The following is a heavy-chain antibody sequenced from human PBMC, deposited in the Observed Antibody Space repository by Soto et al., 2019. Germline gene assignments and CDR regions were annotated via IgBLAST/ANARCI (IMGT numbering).Heavy chain of an antibody. D-gene: IGHD3-10*01. Sequence: ASVKVSCKASGYTFTGYYMHWVRQAPGQGLEWMGWINPNSGGTNYAQKFQGWVTMTRDTSISTAYMELSRLRSDDTAVYYCAREEGSSMVRGVMGGAFDIWGQGTMVTVS. CDR3: AREEGSSMVRGVMGGAFDI. CDR1: GYTFTGYY. V-gene: IGHV1-2*04. J-gene: IGHJ3*02. CDR2: INPNSGGT.